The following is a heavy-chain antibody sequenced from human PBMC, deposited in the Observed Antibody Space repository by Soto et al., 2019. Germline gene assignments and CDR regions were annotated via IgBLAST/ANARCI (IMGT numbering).Heavy chain of an antibody. Sequence: HPGGSLRLSCAASGITFSNYAMSWVRQAPGKGLEWVSGISGSGDSTYYAESVKGRFTISRDNSKNTVYLQMNSLGAEDTAVYYCARHYSGEVAASPNYFDYWGQGTLVTVSS. J-gene: IGHJ4*02. CDR2: ISGSGDST. CDR1: GITFSNYA. D-gene: IGHD2-15*01. CDR3: ARHYSGEVAASPNYFDY. V-gene: IGHV3-23*01.